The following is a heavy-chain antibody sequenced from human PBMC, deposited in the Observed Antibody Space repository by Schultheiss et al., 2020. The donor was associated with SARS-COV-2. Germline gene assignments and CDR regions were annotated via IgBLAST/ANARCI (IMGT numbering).Heavy chain of an antibody. D-gene: IGHD5-18*01. V-gene: IGHV4-39*07. CDR3: ARVDLETALVGGLDV. J-gene: IGHJ6*02. Sequence: SETLSLTCTVSGGSISRSGYYWGWIRQSPGKGLEWIGYIYYSGSTNYDPSLKSRVTISLDTSKNHFSLKLTSVTAADTAVYYCARVDLETALVGGLDVWGQGSTVTVSS. CDR1: GGSISRSGYY. CDR2: IYYSGST.